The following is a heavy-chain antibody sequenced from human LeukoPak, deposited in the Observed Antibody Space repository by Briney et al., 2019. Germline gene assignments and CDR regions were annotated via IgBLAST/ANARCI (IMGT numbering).Heavy chain of an antibody. Sequence: GGSLRFSCVASGVTLDYFGMHWARQAPGKGLEWVAVISYDGSNKYYADSVKGRFTISRDNSKNTLYLQMNSLRAADTAIYYCAATLSVNWGQGTLVTVSS. CDR1: GVTLDYFG. V-gene: IGHV3-30*03. D-gene: IGHD3-10*01. J-gene: IGHJ4*02. CDR3: AATLSVN. CDR2: ISYDGSNK.